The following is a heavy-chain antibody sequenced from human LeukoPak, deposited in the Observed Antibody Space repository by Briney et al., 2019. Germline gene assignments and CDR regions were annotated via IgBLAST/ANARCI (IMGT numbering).Heavy chain of an antibody. CDR1: GFTFSSYA. CDR2: ISGSGGST. D-gene: IGHD3-3*01. J-gene: IGHJ6*03. V-gene: IGHV3-23*01. CDR3: AKDPYYDFWSGPTYMDV. Sequence: PGGSLRLSCATSGFTFSSYAMSWVRQAPGKGLEWVSAISGSGGSTYYADSVKGRFTISRDNSKNTLYLQMNSLRAEDTAVYYCAKDPYYDFWSGPTYMDVWGKGTTVTVSS.